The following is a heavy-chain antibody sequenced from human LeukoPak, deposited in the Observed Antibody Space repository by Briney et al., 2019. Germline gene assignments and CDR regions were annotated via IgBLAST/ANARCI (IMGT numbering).Heavy chain of an antibody. V-gene: IGHV4-59*01. Sequence: PSETLSLSCTVSGGSISNYYWNWLRQPPGKGLEWIGYIYYSGSTNYNPSLSGRVTLSLDTSKNQFSLTLTSVTAADTAVYYCARGFDSKSTYFDYWGQGTLVTVSS. J-gene: IGHJ4*02. CDR1: GGSISNYY. CDR3: ARGFDSKSTYFDY. CDR2: IYYSGST. D-gene: IGHD5-12*01.